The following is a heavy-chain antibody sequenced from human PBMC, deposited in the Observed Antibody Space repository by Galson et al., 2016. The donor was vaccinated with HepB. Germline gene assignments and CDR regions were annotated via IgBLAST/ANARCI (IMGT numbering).Heavy chain of an antibody. CDR2: INNDGSRA. J-gene: IGHJ4*02. D-gene: IGHD2-21*02. CDR1: GFTFSSHW. CDR3: WGDDY. V-gene: IGHV3-74*01. Sequence: SLRLSCAVSGFTFSSHWMHWVRQAPGKGLVWVSRINNDGSRADYADSMKGRFTISRDNAKNTLSLQMDSLMTEDTGVYYCWGDDYWGQGTLVTVSS.